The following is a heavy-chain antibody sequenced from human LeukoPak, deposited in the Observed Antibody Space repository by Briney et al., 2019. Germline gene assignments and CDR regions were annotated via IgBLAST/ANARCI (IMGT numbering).Heavy chain of an antibody. CDR3: ARDNFTMVRGVINYYYMDV. Sequence: GASVKVSCKASGGTFSSYAISWVRQAPGQGLVWMGGIIPIFGTANYAQKFQGRVTITADKSTSTAYMELSSLRSEDTAVYYCARDNFTMVRGVINYYYMDVWGKGTTVTVSS. CDR1: GGTFSSYA. J-gene: IGHJ6*03. D-gene: IGHD3-10*01. V-gene: IGHV1-69*06. CDR2: IIPIFGTA.